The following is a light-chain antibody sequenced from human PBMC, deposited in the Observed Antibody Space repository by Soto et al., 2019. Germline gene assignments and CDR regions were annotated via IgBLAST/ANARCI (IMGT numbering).Light chain of an antibody. CDR1: SSNIGDNP. V-gene: IGLV1-44*01. J-gene: IGLJ1*01. CDR3: AAWDDSLNAL. Sequence: QSVLTQPPSASGTPGQRITISCSGSSSNIGDNPVNWYQQLPGAAPKLLIYINDRRPSGVPDRFSGSKSGTSASLAISGLQPEDEADYYCAAWDDSLNALFGTGTKVT. CDR2: IND.